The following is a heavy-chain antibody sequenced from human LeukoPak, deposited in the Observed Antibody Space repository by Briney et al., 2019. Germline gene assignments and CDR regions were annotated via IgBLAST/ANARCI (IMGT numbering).Heavy chain of an antibody. D-gene: IGHD2-15*01. CDR3: ARRDCSGGSCYTQNWFDP. J-gene: IGHJ5*02. Sequence: LGESLKISCKGSGYSFTSYWIGWVRQLPGKGLEWMGIIYPGDSDTRYSPSFQGRVTISADKSISTAYLQWSSLKASDTAMYYCARRDCSGGSCYTQNWFDPWGQGTLVTVSS. CDR1: GYSFTSYW. V-gene: IGHV5-51*01. CDR2: IYPGDSDT.